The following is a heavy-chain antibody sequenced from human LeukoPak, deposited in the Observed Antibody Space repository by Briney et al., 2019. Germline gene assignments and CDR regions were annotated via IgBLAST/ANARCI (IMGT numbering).Heavy chain of an antibody. CDR2: IIPVYGAA. D-gene: IGHD5-12*01. CDR3: ARGGYSGYDPNYFNY. Sequence: GASVKVSCKASGGTFSLYAIGWVRQAPGQGLEWMGGIIPVYGAANYAQKFQGRVMIATDESTSTVYMELSSLRSDDTAVYYCARGGYSGYDPNYFNYWGQGTLVTVSS. J-gene: IGHJ4*02. V-gene: IGHV1-69*05. CDR1: GGTFSLYA.